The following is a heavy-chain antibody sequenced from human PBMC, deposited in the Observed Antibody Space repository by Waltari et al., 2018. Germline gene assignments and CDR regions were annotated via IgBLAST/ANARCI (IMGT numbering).Heavy chain of an antibody. Sequence: QVQLVQSGAEVKKPGSSVKVSCKASGGTFSSYAISWVRQAPGQGLEWMGGIIPILGIANSAQKFQGRGTSPAYESTSTAYRELSSLRSEDTAVYYCAGGGGDGYKGDWFDPWGQGTLVTVSS. J-gene: IGHJ5*02. CDR3: AGGGGDGYKGDWFDP. D-gene: IGHD3-16*01. CDR1: GGTFSSYA. CDR2: IIPILGIA. V-gene: IGHV1-69*04.